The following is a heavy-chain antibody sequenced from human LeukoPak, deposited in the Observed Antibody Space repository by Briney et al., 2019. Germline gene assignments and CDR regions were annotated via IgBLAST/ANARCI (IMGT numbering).Heavy chain of an antibody. CDR3: ARARGGYDSSGYAGYYFDY. Sequence: SETLSLTCTVSGGSISSYYWSWIRQPPGKGLEWIGYIYYSGSTNYNPSLKSRVTISVDTSKNQFSLKLSSVTAADTAAYYCARARGGYDSSGYAGYYFDYWGQGTLVTVSS. J-gene: IGHJ4*02. V-gene: IGHV4-59*01. D-gene: IGHD3-22*01. CDR1: GGSISSYY. CDR2: IYYSGST.